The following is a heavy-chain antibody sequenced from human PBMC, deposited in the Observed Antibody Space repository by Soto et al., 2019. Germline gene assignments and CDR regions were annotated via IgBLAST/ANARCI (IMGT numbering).Heavy chain of an antibody. Sequence: GGSLRLSCAASGFTFSSYGMHWVRQAPGKGLEWVAVISYDGSNKYYADSVKGRFTISRDNSKNTLYLQMNSLRAEDTAVYYCAKGGDYVFDYWGQGTLVTVSS. CDR2: ISYDGSNK. J-gene: IGHJ4*02. D-gene: IGHD4-17*01. CDR3: AKGGDYVFDY. CDR1: GFTFSSYG. V-gene: IGHV3-30*18.